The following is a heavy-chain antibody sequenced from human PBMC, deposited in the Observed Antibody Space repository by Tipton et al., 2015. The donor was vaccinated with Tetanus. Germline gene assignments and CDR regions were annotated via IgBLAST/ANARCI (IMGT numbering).Heavy chain of an antibody. V-gene: IGHV4-34*09. CDR3: VRGGTGTTTGYPVEV. J-gene: IGHJ6*01. Sequence: TLSLTCDVYARGAIDYYWAWIRQSPGNGLEWIGEVNDSGNSNYNPSLESQVTMSMYTSKNQLSLRLASVTVADTAIYHCVRGGTGTTTGYPVEVWGQGTPVTVSS. CDR1: ARGAIDYY. CDR2: VNDSGNS. D-gene: IGHD1-1*01.